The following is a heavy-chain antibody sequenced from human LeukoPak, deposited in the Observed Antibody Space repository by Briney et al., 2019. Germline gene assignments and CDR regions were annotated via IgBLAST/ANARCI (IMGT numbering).Heavy chain of an antibody. CDR3: ARSIAAAGINY. CDR2: IYYSGST. D-gene: IGHD6-13*01. J-gene: IGHJ4*02. V-gene: IGHV4-59*01. Sequence: SETLSLTCTVSGGSISSYYWSWIRQPPGKGLEWIGYIYYSGSTNYNPSLKSRVTISVDTSKNQFSLKLSSVAAADTAVYYCARSIAAAGINYWGQGTLVTVSS. CDR1: GGSISSYY.